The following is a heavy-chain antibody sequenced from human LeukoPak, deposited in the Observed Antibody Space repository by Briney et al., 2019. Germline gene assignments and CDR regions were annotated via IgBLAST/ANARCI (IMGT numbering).Heavy chain of an antibody. V-gene: IGHV4-59*01. D-gene: IGHD2-2*01. CDR2: IYYSGST. CDR3: ARDGGYCSSTSCYPESYNWFDP. CDR1: GGSISSYY. Sequence: SETLSLTCTVSGGSISSYYWSWIRQPPGKGLEWIGYIYYSGSTNYNPSLKSRVTISVDTSKNQFSLKLSSVTAADTAVYCCARDGGYCSSTSCYPESYNWFDPWGQGTLVTVSS. J-gene: IGHJ5*02.